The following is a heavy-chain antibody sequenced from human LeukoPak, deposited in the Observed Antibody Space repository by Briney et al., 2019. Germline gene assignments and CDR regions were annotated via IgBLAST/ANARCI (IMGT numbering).Heavy chain of an antibody. J-gene: IGHJ6*03. Sequence: PSETLSLTCTVSGGSISSYYWSWIRQPPGKGLEWIGYIYYSGSTNYNPSLKSRVTISVDTSKNQFSLKLSSVTAADTAVYYCASFSASYYYYYMDVWGKGTTVTVSS. CDR2: IYYSGST. CDR3: ASFSASYYYYYMDV. CDR1: GGSISSYY. D-gene: IGHD3-10*01. V-gene: IGHV4-59*08.